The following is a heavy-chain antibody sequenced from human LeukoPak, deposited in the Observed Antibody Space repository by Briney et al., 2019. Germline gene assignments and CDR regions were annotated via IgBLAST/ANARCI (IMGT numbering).Heavy chain of an antibody. D-gene: IGHD5-18*01. V-gene: IGHV4-34*01. Sequence: SETLSLTCAVYGGSFSGYYWSWIRQPPGKGLEWIGEINHSGSTNYNPSLKSRVTTSVDTSKNQFSLKLSSVTAADTAVYYCASFRGYSYGYHYWGQGTLVTVSS. CDR1: GGSFSGYY. CDR3: ASFRGYSYGYHY. CDR2: INHSGST. J-gene: IGHJ4*02.